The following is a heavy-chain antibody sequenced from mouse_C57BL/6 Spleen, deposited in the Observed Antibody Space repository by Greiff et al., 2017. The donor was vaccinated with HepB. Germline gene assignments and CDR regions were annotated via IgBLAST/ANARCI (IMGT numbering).Heavy chain of an antibody. D-gene: IGHD2-10*02. Sequence: VQVVESGAELAKPGASVKLSCKASGYTFTSYWIHWVKQRPGQGLEWIGYINPSSGYTKYNQKFKDKATLTADKSSSTAYMQLSSLTYEDSAVYYCARRGYDKGYYFDYWGQGTTLTVSS. CDR3: ARRGYDKGYYFDY. V-gene: IGHV1-7*01. J-gene: IGHJ2*01. CDR2: INPSSGYT. CDR1: GYTFTSYW.